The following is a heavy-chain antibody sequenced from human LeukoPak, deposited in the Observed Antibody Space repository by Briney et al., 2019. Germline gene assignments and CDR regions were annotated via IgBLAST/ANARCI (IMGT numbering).Heavy chain of an antibody. V-gene: IGHV3-23*01. Sequence: GGSLRLSCAASGCTFSSYAMSWVRQAPGKGLEGVSAISGSGGSTYYADSVKGRFTISRDNSKNTLYLQMNSLRAEDTAVYYCAKDLRIVVVPAASINWGQGTLVTVSS. CDR1: GCTFSSYA. CDR2: ISGSGGST. CDR3: AKDLRIVVVPAASIN. D-gene: IGHD2-2*01. J-gene: IGHJ4*02.